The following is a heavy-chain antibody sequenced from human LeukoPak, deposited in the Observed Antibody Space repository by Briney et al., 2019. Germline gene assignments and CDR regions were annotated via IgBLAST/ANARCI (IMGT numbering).Heavy chain of an antibody. CDR2: XXXXXGNT. J-gene: IGHJ5*02. D-gene: IGHD1-26*01. CDR3: ARDTEWELLGGGANWFDP. V-gene: IGHV1-18*01. Sequence: ASVKVSCKASGYTFTSYGISWVRQAPGQGLXXXXXXXXXXGNTNYAXXXXXXVXXXTXTSTSXXYXELRSLRSDDTAVYYCARDTEWELLGGGANWFDPWGQGTLVTVSS. CDR1: GYTFTSYG.